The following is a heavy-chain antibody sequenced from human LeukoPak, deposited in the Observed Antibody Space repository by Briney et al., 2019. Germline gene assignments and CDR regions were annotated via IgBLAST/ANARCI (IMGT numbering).Heavy chain of an antibody. V-gene: IGHV1-18*01. Sequence: ASVKVSCKASGYTFTSYGISWVRQAPGQGLEWMGWISAYNGNTNYAQKFQGRVTMTRDTSISTAYMELSRLRSDDTAVYYCARELIAAAGTHYYGMDVWGQGTTVTVSS. D-gene: IGHD6-13*01. CDR2: ISAYNGNT. CDR3: ARELIAAAGTHYYGMDV. CDR1: GYTFTSYG. J-gene: IGHJ6*02.